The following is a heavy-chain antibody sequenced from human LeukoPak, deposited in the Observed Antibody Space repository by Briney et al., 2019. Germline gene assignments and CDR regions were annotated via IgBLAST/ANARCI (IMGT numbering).Heavy chain of an antibody. CDR1: GGSISSGGYY. CDR2: TYHSGST. D-gene: IGHD6-13*01. V-gene: IGHV4-30-2*01. Sequence: SQTLSLTCTVSGGSISSGGYYWSWIRQPPGKGLEWIGYTYHSGSTYYNPSLKSRVTISVDRSKNQFSLKLSSVTAADTAVYYCARSYNSSWSPHYYYGMDVWGQGTTVTVSS. CDR3: ARSYNSSWSPHYYYGMDV. J-gene: IGHJ6*02.